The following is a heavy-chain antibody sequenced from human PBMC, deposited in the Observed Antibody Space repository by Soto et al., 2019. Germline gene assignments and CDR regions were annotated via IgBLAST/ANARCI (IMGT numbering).Heavy chain of an antibody. CDR1: GFTFSNAW. CDR2: IKSKTDGGTT. J-gene: IGHJ4*02. D-gene: IGHD3-3*01. Sequence: EVQLVESGGGLVQPGGSLRLSCPASGFTFSNAWMNWVRQAPGKGLGWVGRIKSKTDGGTTDYAAPVKGRFTISRDDSKNTLYLQMNSLKTEDTAVYYCTTDTFHGGVDYWGQGTLVTVSS. V-gene: IGHV3-15*07. CDR3: TTDTFHGGVDY.